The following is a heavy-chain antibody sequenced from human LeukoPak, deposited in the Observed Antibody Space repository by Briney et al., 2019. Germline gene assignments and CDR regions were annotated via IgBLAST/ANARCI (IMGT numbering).Heavy chain of an antibody. D-gene: IGHD3-3*01. J-gene: IGHJ4*02. Sequence: SETLSLIRTVSGRFISGSHYYWAWIRQPPGKGLEWIGIINYSGNRYYNPSLWSRATISVDTSTNQFSLNLNSVTAADTAVYYCARGYYYWGQGTLVAVSS. CDR2: INYSGNR. CDR3: ARGYYY. V-gene: IGHV4-39*01. CDR1: GRFISGSHYY.